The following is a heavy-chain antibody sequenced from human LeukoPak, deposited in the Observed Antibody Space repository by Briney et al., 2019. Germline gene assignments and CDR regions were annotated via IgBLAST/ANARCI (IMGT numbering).Heavy chain of an antibody. CDR3: ATPGDYGDYHAFDI. V-gene: IGHV3-7*01. Sequence: GGSLRLSCAASGFTFSSYSMNWVRQAPGKGLEWVANIKQDGSEKYYVDSVKGRFTISRDNAKISLYLQMNSLRAEDTAVYYCATPGDYGDYHAFDIWGQGTMVTVSS. CDR2: IKQDGSEK. J-gene: IGHJ3*02. CDR1: GFTFSSYS. D-gene: IGHD4-17*01.